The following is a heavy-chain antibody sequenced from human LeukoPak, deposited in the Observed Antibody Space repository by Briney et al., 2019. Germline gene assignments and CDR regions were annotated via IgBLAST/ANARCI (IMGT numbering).Heavy chain of an antibody. J-gene: IGHJ4*02. CDR1: GYTFTGYY. Sequence: SAVTVSCQSSGYTFTGYYIHEVRPPAGQGLEWVGWINPNSGGTNYAQKLQGRVTMTRDTSISTAYMELSRLRSDDTAVYYCARGKKPIAAGPPEGHFDYWGQGTLVTVSS. D-gene: IGHD6-6*01. CDR2: INPNSGGT. V-gene: IGHV1-2*02. CDR3: ARGKKPIAAGPPEGHFDY.